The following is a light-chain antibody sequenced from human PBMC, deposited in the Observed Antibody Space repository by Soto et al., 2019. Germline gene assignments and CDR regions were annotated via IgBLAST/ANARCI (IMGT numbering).Light chain of an antibody. CDR1: SSDVGGYNY. CDR2: DVS. Sequence: QSALTQPASVSGSPGQSITISCAGTSSDVGGYNYVSWYQHHPGKAPKLMIYDVSRRPSGVSDRFSGSKSGNTASLTISGLQAEDEADYYFSSYTSTTPVVFGGGTKLTVL. J-gene: IGLJ2*01. CDR3: SSYTSTTPVV. V-gene: IGLV2-14*03.